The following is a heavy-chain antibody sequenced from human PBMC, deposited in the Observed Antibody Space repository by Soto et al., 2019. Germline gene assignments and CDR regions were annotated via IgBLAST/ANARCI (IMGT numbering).Heavy chain of an antibody. CDR1: GYTFTSYG. V-gene: IGHV1-18*01. Sequence: ASVKVSCKASGYTFTSYGISWVRQAPGQGLEWMGWISAYNGNTNYAQKLQGRVTMTTDTSTSTAYMELRSLRSDDTAVYYCARVDYGDQLQYGMDAWGQGTTVTVSS. J-gene: IGHJ6*02. CDR2: ISAYNGNT. CDR3: ARVDYGDQLQYGMDA. D-gene: IGHD4-17*01.